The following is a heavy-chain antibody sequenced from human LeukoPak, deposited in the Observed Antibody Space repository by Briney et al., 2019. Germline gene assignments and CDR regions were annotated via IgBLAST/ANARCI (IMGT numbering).Heavy chain of an antibody. V-gene: IGHV4-4*07. CDR2: IYTSGST. Sequence: SETLSLTCTVSGVSISSYYWSWLRQPAGKGLEWIGRIYTSGSTNYNPSLKSRVTMSVDTSKNQFSLKLSSVTAADTAVYYCATSVAGKYYYYYMDVWGKGTTVTVSS. D-gene: IGHD6-19*01. CDR3: ATSVAGKYYYYYMDV. J-gene: IGHJ6*03. CDR1: GVSISSYY.